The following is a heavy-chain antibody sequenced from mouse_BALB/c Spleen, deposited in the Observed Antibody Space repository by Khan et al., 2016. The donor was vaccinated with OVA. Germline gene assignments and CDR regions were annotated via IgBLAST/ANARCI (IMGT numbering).Heavy chain of an antibody. J-gene: IGHJ2*01. CDR1: GYSFTGYF. D-gene: IGHD1-1*01. Sequence: EVQLQESGPELVKPGASVKISCKASGYSFTGYFMNWVMQSHGKSLEWIGRINPHIGETLYNQKFKGKATLPVDESSRTVHMELRSLASEDSAVYYCARKNGGDFDYWGQGTTLTVSS. CDR2: INPHIGET. V-gene: IGHV1-20*02. CDR3: ARKNGGDFDY.